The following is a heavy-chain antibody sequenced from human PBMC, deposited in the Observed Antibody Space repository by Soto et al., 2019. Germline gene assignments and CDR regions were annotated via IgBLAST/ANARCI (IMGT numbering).Heavy chain of an antibody. V-gene: IGHV4-30-2*01. D-gene: IGHD3-3*01. Sequence: PSETLSLTCAVSGGSISSGGYSWSWIRQPPGKGLEWIGYIYHSGSTYYNPSLKSRVTISVDRSKNQFSLKLSSVTAADTAVYYCARGGGGPTIFGVVTTLPFDYWGQGTLVTVSS. CDR1: GGSISSGGYS. CDR3: ARGGGGPTIFGVVTTLPFDY. CDR2: IYHSGST. J-gene: IGHJ4*02.